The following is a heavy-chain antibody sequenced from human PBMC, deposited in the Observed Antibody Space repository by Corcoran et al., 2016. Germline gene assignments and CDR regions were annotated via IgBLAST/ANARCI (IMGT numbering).Heavy chain of an antibody. CDR1: GYSISSGYY. J-gene: IGHJ4*02. Sequence: QVQLQESGPGLVKPSETLSLTCTVSGYSISSGYYWGWIRQPPGKGLEWIGSIYHSGSTYYNPSLKRPVTISVDTSTNQFSLKLCSLTAADTAVYYWAMGWAVVPAAPYVDYWGQGTLVTVSS. CDR2: IYHSGST. D-gene: IGHD2-2*01. V-gene: IGHV4-38-2*02. CDR3: AMGWAVVPAAPYVDY.